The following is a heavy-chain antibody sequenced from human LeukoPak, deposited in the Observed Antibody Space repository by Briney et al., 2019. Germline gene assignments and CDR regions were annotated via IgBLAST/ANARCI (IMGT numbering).Heavy chain of an antibody. Sequence: PGGSLRLSCAASGFTFSSYEMNWVRQAPGKGLEWVSYISSSGSTIYYADSVKGRFTISRDNAKNSLYLQMNSLRAEDTAVYYCAATTVTTSDYWGQGTLVTVSS. J-gene: IGHJ4*02. D-gene: IGHD4-17*01. V-gene: IGHV3-48*03. CDR3: AATTVTTSDY. CDR2: ISSSGSTI. CDR1: GFTFSSYE.